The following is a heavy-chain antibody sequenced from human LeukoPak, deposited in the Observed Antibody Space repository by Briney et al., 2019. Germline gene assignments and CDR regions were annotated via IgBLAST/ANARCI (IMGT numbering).Heavy chain of an antibody. Sequence: GASVKVSCKASGFTFTSSAMQWVRQARGQRLEWIGWIVVGSGNTNYAQKFQGRVTITADKSTSTAYMELSSLRSEDTAVYYCARDLVRWQYSSSSQLQPNYYYYYYMDVWGKGTTVTVSS. CDR1: GFTFTSSA. V-gene: IGHV1-58*02. J-gene: IGHJ6*03. D-gene: IGHD6-6*01. CDR2: IVVGSGNT. CDR3: ARDLVRWQYSSSSQLQPNYYYYYYMDV.